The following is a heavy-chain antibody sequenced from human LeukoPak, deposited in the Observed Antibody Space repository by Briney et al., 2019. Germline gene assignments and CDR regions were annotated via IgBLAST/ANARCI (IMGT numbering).Heavy chain of an antibody. CDR2: INPNSGGT. CDR3: ARKYDILAGYDNWFDP. CDR1: GYTFTGYY. Sequence: ASVKVSCKASGYTFTGYYMHWVRQAPGQGLEWMGWINPNSGGTNYAQKFQGRVTMTRDTSISTAYMEPNRLRSDDTAVYYCARKYDILAGYDNWFDPWGQGTLVTVSS. D-gene: IGHD3-9*01. J-gene: IGHJ5*02. V-gene: IGHV1-2*02.